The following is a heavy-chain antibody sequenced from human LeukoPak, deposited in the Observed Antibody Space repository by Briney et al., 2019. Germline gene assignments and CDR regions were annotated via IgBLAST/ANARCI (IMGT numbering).Heavy chain of an antibody. CDR2: ISSSGSTI. CDR3: ARSLTVRYFDWLSDGMDV. D-gene: IGHD3-9*01. V-gene: IGHV3-48*03. CDR1: GFTFSSYE. J-gene: IGHJ6*02. Sequence: GGSLRLSCAASGFTFSSYEMDWVRQAPGKGLEWVSYISSSGSTIYYADSVKGRFTISRDNAKNSLYLPMNSLRAEDTAVYYCARSLTVRYFDWLSDGMDVWGQGTTVTVSS.